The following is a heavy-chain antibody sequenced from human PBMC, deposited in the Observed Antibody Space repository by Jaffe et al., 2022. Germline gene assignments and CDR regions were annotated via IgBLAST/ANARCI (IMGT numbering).Heavy chain of an antibody. Sequence: QVQLQESGPGLVKPSQTLSLTCTVSGGSISSGSYYWSWIRQPAGKGLEWIGRIYTSGSTNYNPSLKSRVTISVDTSKNQFSLKLSSVTAADTAVYYCARAGYCSSTSCRPYYYYYYMDVWGKGTTVTVSS. D-gene: IGHD2-2*01. V-gene: IGHV4-61*02. CDR2: IYTSGST. J-gene: IGHJ6*03. CDR3: ARAGYCSSTSCRPYYYYYYMDV. CDR1: GGSISSGSYY.